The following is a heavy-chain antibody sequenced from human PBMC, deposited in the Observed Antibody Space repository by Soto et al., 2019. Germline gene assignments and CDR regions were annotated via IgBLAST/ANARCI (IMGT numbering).Heavy chain of an antibody. CDR3: ARDSLDDNGVSYRNGMDV. V-gene: IGHV1-69*19. D-gene: IGHD3-16*02. CDR2: LIPVLGAT. J-gene: IGHJ6*02. Sequence: QVQLVQSGAEVKKPGSSVKVSCKASGSTFSKYAISWVRQAPGQGLEWMGGLIPVLGATKYAQKFQGRVTITADECTRTDYKELSSVRVEDTAVYYCARDSLDDNGVSYRNGMDVWGQGTTVSVSS. CDR1: GSTFSKYA.